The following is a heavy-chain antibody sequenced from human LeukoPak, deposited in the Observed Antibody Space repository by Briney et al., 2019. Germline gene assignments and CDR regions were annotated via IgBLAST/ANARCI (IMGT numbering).Heavy chain of an antibody. CDR1: GGSSSGYY. D-gene: IGHD3-3*01. J-gene: IGHJ4*02. Sequence: SETLFLTCAVYGGSSSGYYWSWIRQPPGKGLEWIGEINHSGSTNYNPSLKSRVTISVDTSKDQFSLKLSSVTAADTAVYYCARGSPPLYYDFWKGRSYFDYWGQGTLVTVSS. V-gene: IGHV4-34*01. CDR2: INHSGST. CDR3: ARGSPPLYYDFWKGRSYFDY.